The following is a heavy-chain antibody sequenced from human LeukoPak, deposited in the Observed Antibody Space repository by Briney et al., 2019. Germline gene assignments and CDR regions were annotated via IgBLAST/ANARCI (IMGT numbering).Heavy chain of an antibody. CDR2: ISYDGSNK. V-gene: IGHV3-30*03. CDR3: TSTLTGGENDY. D-gene: IGHD3-16*01. Sequence: GRSLRLSCAASGFTFSSYGMHWVRQAPGKGLEWVAVISYDGSNKYYADSVKGRFTISRDNSKNTLYLQMNSLRAEDTAVYYCTSTLTGGENDYWGQGTLVTVSS. J-gene: IGHJ4*02. CDR1: GFTFSSYG.